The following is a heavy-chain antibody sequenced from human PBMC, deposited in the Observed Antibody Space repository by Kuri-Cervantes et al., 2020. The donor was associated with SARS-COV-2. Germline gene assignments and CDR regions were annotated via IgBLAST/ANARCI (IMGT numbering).Heavy chain of an antibody. CDR3: AREDYSNYYYYYMDV. V-gene: IGHV4-4*07. D-gene: IGHD4-11*01. Sequence: SETLSLTCTVSGGSISSYYWSWIRRPAGKGLEWIGRIYTSGSTNYNPSLKSRVTMSVDTSKNQFSLKLSSVTAADTAVYYCAREDYSNYYYYYMDVWGKGTTVTVSS. CDR1: GGSISSYY. J-gene: IGHJ6*03. CDR2: IYTSGST.